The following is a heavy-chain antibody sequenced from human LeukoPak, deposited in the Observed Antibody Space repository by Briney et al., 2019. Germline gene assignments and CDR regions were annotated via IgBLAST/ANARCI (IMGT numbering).Heavy chain of an antibody. J-gene: IGHJ6*03. CDR1: GGSISSYY. CDR2: IYTSGST. CDR3: ARDLEQRGYYYYYYMDV. Sequence: PSETLSLTCTVSGGSISSYYWSWIRQPAGKELEWIGRIYTSGSTNYNPSLKSRVTMSVDTSKNQFSLKLSSVTAADTAVYYCARDLEQRGYYYYYYMDVWGKGTTVTVSS. D-gene: IGHD6-25*01. V-gene: IGHV4-4*07.